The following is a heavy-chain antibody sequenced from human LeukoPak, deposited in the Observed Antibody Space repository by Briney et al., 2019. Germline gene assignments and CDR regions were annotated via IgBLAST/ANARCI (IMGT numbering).Heavy chain of an antibody. J-gene: IGHJ4*02. V-gene: IGHV1-2*02. CDR3: ATLSYSGSSY. D-gene: IGHD6-13*01. CDR1: GYIFTDYY. Sequence: ASVKVSCKASGYIFTDYYMHWVRQAPGQGPEWMGWNNPYSGDAKYSPKFQGKVTFTRDTSISTAYMELSRLGSDDTAVYYCATLSYSGSSYWGQGTLVTVSS. CDR2: NNPYSGDA.